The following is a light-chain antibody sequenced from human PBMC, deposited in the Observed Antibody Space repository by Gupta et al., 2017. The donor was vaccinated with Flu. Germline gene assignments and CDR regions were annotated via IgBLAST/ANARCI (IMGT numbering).Light chain of an antibody. V-gene: IGKV1-39*01. CDR2: AAS. Sequence: DIQMTQPPSSLSASVGDRVTITCRASQSISSYLNWYQQKPGKAPKLLIYAASSLQSGVPSRFSGSGPGTDFTLTISSLQPEDFATYYCQQSYSTPYSFGQGTKLEIK. CDR3: QQSYSTPYS. CDR1: QSISSY. J-gene: IGKJ2*03.